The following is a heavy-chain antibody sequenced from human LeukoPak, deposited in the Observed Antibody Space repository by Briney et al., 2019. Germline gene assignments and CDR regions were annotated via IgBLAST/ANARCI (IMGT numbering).Heavy chain of an antibody. J-gene: IGHJ2*01. CDR2: IYHSGST. CDR1: GVSISSYY. CDR3: ARVSSSWYQDWYFDL. D-gene: IGHD6-13*01. V-gene: IGHV4-59*12. Sequence: PSETLSLTCTVSGVSISSYYWSWIRQPPGKGLEWIGTIYHSGSTYYNPSLKSRVTISVDTSKNQFSLKLSSVTAADTAVYYCARVSSSWYQDWYFDLWGRGTLVTVSS.